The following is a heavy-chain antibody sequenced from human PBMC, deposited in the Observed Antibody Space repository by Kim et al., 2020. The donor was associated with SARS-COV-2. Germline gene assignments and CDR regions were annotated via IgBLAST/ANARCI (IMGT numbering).Heavy chain of an antibody. V-gene: IGHV1-3*01. CDR3: AREYCSSTSCYWVFDY. J-gene: IGHJ4*02. Sequence: KLQGRGPITRDTSESTAYMELSSLRSEDTAVYYCAREYCSSTSCYWVFDYWGQGTLVTVSS. D-gene: IGHD2-2*01.